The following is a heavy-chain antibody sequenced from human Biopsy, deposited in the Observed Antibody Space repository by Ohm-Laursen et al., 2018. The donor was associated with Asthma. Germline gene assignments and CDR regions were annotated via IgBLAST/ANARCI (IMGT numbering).Heavy chain of an antibody. Sequence: ASVKVSCKASGYTFIHFAIHWVRQAPGQRLEWMGWINTNTGNPTYAQGFTGRFVFSLDTSVNTAHLQISSLKAEDTAVYFCARMISYYDEMRDPFFDYWGQGTLVTVSS. D-gene: IGHD3-16*01. CDR2: INTNTGNP. CDR1: GYTFIHFA. V-gene: IGHV7-4-1*02. CDR3: ARMISYYDEMRDPFFDY. J-gene: IGHJ4*02.